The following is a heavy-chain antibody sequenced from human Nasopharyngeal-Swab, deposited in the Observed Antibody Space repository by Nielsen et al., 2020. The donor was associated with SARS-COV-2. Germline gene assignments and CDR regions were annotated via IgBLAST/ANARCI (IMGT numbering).Heavy chain of an antibody. Sequence: SETLSLICIVSGGSLSSYYWSWIRQLPGKGLEWIGYIYYSGSTNYNTSSKSRVTISVDTSKNQFSLKLRSVTAADTAVYYCASVYSPRPRALDFWSGYSLERYYFYQMGVWGKGTTVTVSS. V-gene: IGHV4-59*01. CDR3: ASVYSPRPRALDFWSGYSLERYYFYQMGV. CDR1: GGSLSSYY. D-gene: IGHD3-3*01. J-gene: IGHJ6*03. CDR2: IYYSGST.